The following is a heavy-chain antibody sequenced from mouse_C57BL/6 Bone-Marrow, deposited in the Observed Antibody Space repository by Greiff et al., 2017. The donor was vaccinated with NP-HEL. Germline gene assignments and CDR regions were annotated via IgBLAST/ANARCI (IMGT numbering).Heavy chain of an antibody. V-gene: IGHV1-76*01. CDR1: GYTFTDYY. CDR3: ASGGLLGAY. D-gene: IGHD4-1*01. Sequence: QVQLKESGAELVRPGASVKLSCKASGYTFTDYYINWVKQRPGQGLEWIARIYPGSGNTYYNEKFKGKATLTAEKSSSTAYMQLSSLTSEDSAVYFCASGGLLGAYWGQGTLVTVSA. J-gene: IGHJ3*01. CDR2: IYPGSGNT.